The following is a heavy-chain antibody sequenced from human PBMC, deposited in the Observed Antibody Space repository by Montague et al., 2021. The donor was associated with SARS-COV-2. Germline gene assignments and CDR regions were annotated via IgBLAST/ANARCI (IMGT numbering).Heavy chain of an antibody. CDR2: IYYSGXT. Sequence: SETLSLTCTVSGGSISSSSYYWGWIRQPPGKRLEWIGSIYYSGXTXYXXXXKXRVTISVDTSKNQFSLKLSSVTAADTAVYYCARDLWVWLSVEGSFDYWGQGTLVTVSS. V-gene: IGHV4-39*07. CDR1: GGSISSSSYY. D-gene: IGHD5-12*01. J-gene: IGHJ4*02. CDR3: ARDLWVWLSVEGSFDY.